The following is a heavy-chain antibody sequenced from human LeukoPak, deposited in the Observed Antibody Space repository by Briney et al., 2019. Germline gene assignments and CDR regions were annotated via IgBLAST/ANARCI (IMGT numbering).Heavy chain of an antibody. J-gene: IGHJ6*03. CDR2: INPSGGST. Sequence: GASVKVSCKASGYTFTSYYMHWVRQAPGQGLEWRGIINPSGGSTSYAQKFQGRVTMTRDTSTSTVYMELSSLRSEDTAVYYCARQNYRTEYSSTQVNYYYYYMDVWGKGTTVTVSS. CDR1: GYTFTSYY. CDR3: ARQNYRTEYSSTQVNYYYYYMDV. V-gene: IGHV1-46*01. D-gene: IGHD6-6*01.